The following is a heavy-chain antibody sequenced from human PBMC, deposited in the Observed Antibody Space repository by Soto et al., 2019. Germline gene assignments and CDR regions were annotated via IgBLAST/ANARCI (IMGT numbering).Heavy chain of an antibody. Sequence: EVQLVESGGGLVQPGGSLRLSCAASGFTFSSYEMNWVRQAPGKGLEWVSYISSSGSTIYYADSVKSRFTISRDNAKNSLYLQMNSLRAEDTAVYYCARGPGIAAAGNRGWYYYGMDVWGQGTTVTVSS. V-gene: IGHV3-48*03. CDR3: ARGPGIAAAGNRGWYYYGMDV. CDR1: GFTFSSYE. J-gene: IGHJ6*02. D-gene: IGHD6-13*01. CDR2: ISSSGSTI.